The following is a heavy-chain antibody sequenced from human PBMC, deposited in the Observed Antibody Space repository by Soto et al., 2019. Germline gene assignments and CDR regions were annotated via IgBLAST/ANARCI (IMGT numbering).Heavy chain of an antibody. J-gene: IGHJ4*02. Sequence: GGSLRLSCAASGFTFSSYSLSWVRQAPGKGLEWVSAISGSAGSTYYADSVKGRFTISRDNSKNTLYLQMNGLRAEDTAVYYCAKTLVAAINFDYWGQGTLVTVSS. V-gene: IGHV3-23*01. CDR1: GFTFSSYS. D-gene: IGHD2-15*01. CDR3: AKTLVAAINFDY. CDR2: ISGSAGST.